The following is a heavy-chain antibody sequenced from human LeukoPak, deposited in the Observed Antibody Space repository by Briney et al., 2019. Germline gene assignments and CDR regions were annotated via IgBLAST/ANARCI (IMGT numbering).Heavy chain of an antibody. CDR3: ARDRSTVTTYHWFDP. J-gene: IGHJ5*02. Sequence: RPGGSLRLSCAASGFTFDDYGMSWVRQAPGKGLEWVSGINWNGGSTGYADSVKGRFTISRDNAKNSLYLQTNSLRAEDTALYYCARDRSTVTTYHWFDPWGQGTLVTVSS. V-gene: IGHV3-20*04. CDR1: GFTFDDYG. CDR2: INWNGGST. D-gene: IGHD4-11*01.